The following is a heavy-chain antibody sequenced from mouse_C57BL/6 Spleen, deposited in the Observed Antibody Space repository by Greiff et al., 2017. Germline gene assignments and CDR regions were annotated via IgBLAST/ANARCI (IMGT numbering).Heavy chain of an antibody. CDR3: ARSNYYGSSYEGDAMDY. D-gene: IGHD1-1*01. Sequence: VQVVESGAELARPGASVKMSCKASGYTFTSYTMHWVKQRPGQGLEWIGYINPSSGYTKYNQKFKDKATLTADKSSSTAYMQLSSLTSEDSAVYYCARSNYYGSSYEGDAMDYWGQGTSVTVSS. CDR1: GYTFTSYT. J-gene: IGHJ4*01. V-gene: IGHV1-4*01. CDR2: INPSSGYT.